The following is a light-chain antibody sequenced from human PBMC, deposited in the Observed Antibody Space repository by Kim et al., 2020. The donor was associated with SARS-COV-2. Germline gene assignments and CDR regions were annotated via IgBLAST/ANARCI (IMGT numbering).Light chain of an antibody. Sequence: SASVGDRVTITCRASQSISGWLAWYQQKPGKAPKLLIYDASSLENGVPSRFRGSGSGTEFSLTISSLQPDDFATYYCQHYINYPYTFGQGTKLEI. CDR1: QSISGW. V-gene: IGKV1-5*01. CDR3: QHYINYPYT. J-gene: IGKJ2*01. CDR2: DAS.